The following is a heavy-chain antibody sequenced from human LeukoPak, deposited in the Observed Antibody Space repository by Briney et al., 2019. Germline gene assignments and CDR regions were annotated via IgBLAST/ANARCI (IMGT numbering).Heavy chain of an antibody. Sequence: SETLSLTCTVSGGSISSYYWSWIRQPPGKGLEWIGYIYYSGSTNYNPSLKSRVAISVDTSKNQFSLKLSSVTAADTAVYYCARGRRGDYFDYWGQGTLVTVSS. CDR3: ARGRRGDYFDY. CDR1: GGSISSYY. D-gene: IGHD3-16*01. J-gene: IGHJ4*02. V-gene: IGHV4-59*01. CDR2: IYYSGST.